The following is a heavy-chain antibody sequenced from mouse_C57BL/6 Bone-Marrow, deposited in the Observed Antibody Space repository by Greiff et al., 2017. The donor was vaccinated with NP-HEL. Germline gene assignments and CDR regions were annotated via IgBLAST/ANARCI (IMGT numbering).Heavy chain of an antibody. CDR3: ARETTVVADWYFDV. D-gene: IGHD1-1*01. CDR2: IDPSDSSP. CDR1: GYTFTSYW. V-gene: IGHV1-69*01. Sequence: QVQLQQPGAELVMPGASVKLSCKASGYTFTSYWMHWVKQRPGQGLEWIGEIDPSDSSPNYHHTFKGKSTLTVDKSSSTAYMQLSSLTSEDSAVYYCARETTVVADWYFDVWGTGTTVTVSS. J-gene: IGHJ1*03.